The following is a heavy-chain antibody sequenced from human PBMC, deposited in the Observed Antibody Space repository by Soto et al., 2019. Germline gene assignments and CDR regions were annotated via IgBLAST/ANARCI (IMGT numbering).Heavy chain of an antibody. CDR2: IYYSGST. CDR1: GGSISSYY. J-gene: IGHJ4*02. CDR3: AGWYGGSLDY. Sequence: NPSETLSLTCTVSGGSISSYYWSWIRQPPGKGLEWIGYIYYSGSTNYNPSLKSRVTISVDTSKNQFSLKLSSVTAADTAVYYCAGWYGGSLDYWGQGTLVTVSS. D-gene: IGHD4-17*01. V-gene: IGHV4-59*01.